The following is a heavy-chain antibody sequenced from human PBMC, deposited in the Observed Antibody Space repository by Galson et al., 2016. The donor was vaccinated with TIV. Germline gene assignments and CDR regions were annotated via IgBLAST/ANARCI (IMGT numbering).Heavy chain of an antibody. CDR2: IKHNGYEK. Sequence: SLRLSCAASGFTFSSYWISWVRQAPGKGLEWVANIKHNGYEKYYVDSVRGRFTISRDNAENSLYLLQMNSLRAEDTAVYYCARELRQDAFDMWGQGTMVTVSS. CDR3: ARELRQDAFDM. J-gene: IGHJ3*02. V-gene: IGHV3-7*01. D-gene: IGHD6-25*01. CDR1: GFTFSSYW.